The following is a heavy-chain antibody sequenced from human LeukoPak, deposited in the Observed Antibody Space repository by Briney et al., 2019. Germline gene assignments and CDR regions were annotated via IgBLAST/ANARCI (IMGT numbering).Heavy chain of an antibody. J-gene: IGHJ4*02. CDR1: GYSISSGYY. CDR2: IYHSGST. Sequence: SETLSLTCTVSGYSISSGYYWGWIRQPPGKGLEWIGTIYHSGSTYYNPSLKSRVAISVDTSKNQFSLKLTSVTAADTAVYYCARVRGYCSSTICYRYYFDYWGQGTLVTVSS. V-gene: IGHV4-38-2*02. D-gene: IGHD2-2*01. CDR3: ARVRGYCSSTICYRYYFDY.